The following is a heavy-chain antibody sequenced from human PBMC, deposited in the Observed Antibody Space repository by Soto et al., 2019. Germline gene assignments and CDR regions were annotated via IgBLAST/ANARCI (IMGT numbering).Heavy chain of an antibody. D-gene: IGHD3-16*01. J-gene: IGHJ4*02. V-gene: IGHV4-4*07. CDR2: LYTRGTT. CDR1: GASISNFY. CDR3: AKGGTYYFDS. Sequence: SETLSLTCSVSGASISNFYWGWIRQSAGKGLEWIGRLYTRGTTDYNPSLKSRVTMSIDTSKNRVSLSLTSVTAADTAVYHCAKGGTYYFDSWGQGIVVTVSS.